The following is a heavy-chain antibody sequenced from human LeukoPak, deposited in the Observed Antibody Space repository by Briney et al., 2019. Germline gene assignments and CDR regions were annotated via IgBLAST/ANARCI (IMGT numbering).Heavy chain of an antibody. Sequence: PGGSLRLSCAASGLTVSSSYMNWVRQAPGKGLEWVSSISSSNTYIYYADSVKGRFTISRDNARNSLYLQMDTLRAEDTAVYYCARVAIEGAGADYWGQGTLVTVSS. CDR1: GLTVSSSY. D-gene: IGHD6-13*01. CDR3: ARVAIEGAGADY. V-gene: IGHV3-21*01. CDR2: ISSSNTYI. J-gene: IGHJ4*02.